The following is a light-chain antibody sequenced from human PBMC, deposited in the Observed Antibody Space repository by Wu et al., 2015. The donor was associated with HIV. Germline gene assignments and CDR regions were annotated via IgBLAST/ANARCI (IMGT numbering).Light chain of an antibody. CDR3: QQRSNWPALT. CDR1: QSVSSN. J-gene: IGKJ4*01. V-gene: IGKV3-11*01. Sequence: EIVMTQSPATLSVSPGERATLSCRASQSVSSNLAWYQQKPGQAPRLLIYDASNRATGIPARFSGSGSGTDSTLTISSLEPEDFAVYYCQQRSNWPALTFGGGTKVEIK. CDR2: DAS.